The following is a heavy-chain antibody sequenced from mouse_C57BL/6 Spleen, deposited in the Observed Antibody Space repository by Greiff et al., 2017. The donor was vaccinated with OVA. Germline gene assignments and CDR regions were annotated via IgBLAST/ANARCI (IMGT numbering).Heavy chain of an antibody. CDR3: ARYDYDGAY. CDR1: GFTFSDYG. CDR2: ISSGSSTI. J-gene: IGHJ3*01. D-gene: IGHD2-4*01. Sequence: EVQGVESGGGLVKPGGSLKLSCAASGFTFSDYGMHWVRQAPEKGLEWVAYISSGSSTIYYADTVKGRFTISRDNAKNTLFLQMTSLRSEDTAMYYCARYDYDGAYWGQGTLVTVSA. V-gene: IGHV5-17*01.